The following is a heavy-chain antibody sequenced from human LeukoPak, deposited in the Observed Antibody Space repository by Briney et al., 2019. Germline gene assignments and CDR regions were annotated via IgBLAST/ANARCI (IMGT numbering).Heavy chain of an antibody. CDR1: GYTVTSYD. V-gene: IGHV1-8*01. CDR2: MNPNSGNT. D-gene: IGHD2-2*01. CDR3: ASAVVPAAHTGDY. J-gene: IGHJ4*02. Sequence: GASVKVSCKASGYTVTSYDINWVRQATGQGLEWMGWMNPNSGNTGYAQKFQGRVTMTRNTSISTAYMELSSLRSEDTAVYYCASAVVPAAHTGDYWGQGTLVTVSS.